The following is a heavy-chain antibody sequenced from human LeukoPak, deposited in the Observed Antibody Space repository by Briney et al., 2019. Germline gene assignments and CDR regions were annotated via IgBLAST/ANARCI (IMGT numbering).Heavy chain of an antibody. CDR1: GGPIRSYY. Sequence: PSETLSLTCTVSGGPIRSYYWSWIRQPPGKGLEWIGYIYYRGSTNYNPSLKSRVTISVDTSKNQWFLKLSSVTAADTAVYYCARLFGGVAWYSDYWGQGALVTVSS. D-gene: IGHD3-16*01. CDR2: IYYRGST. V-gene: IGHV4-59*01. CDR3: ARLFGGVAWYSDY. J-gene: IGHJ4*02.